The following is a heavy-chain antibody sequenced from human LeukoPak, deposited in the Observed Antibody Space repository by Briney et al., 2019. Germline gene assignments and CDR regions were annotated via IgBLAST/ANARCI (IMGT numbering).Heavy chain of an antibody. V-gene: IGHV3-11*04. Sequence: GGSLRLSCAASGFIFSDYYMSWIRQAPGKGLEWVSYISSSGNTIYYADSVKGRFTISRDNAKNSLYLQMNSLRAEDTAVYYCARVLVYDSSGYYDDWGQGTLVTVSS. J-gene: IGHJ4*02. CDR2: ISSSGNTI. CDR1: GFIFSDYY. D-gene: IGHD3-22*01. CDR3: ARVLVYDSSGYYDD.